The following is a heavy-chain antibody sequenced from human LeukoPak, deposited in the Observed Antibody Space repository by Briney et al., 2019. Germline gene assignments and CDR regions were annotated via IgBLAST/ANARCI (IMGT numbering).Heavy chain of an antibody. J-gene: IGHJ4*02. V-gene: IGHV1-18*01. D-gene: IGHD3-10*01. Sequence: ASVKVSCKASGYTFTSYGISRVRQAPGQGLEWMGWISAYNGNTNYAQKLQGRVTMTTDTSTSTAYMELRSLRSDDTAVYYCARERRRWFGELLVDYWGQGTLVTVSS. CDR1: GYTFTSYG. CDR3: ARERRRWFGELLVDY. CDR2: ISAYNGNT.